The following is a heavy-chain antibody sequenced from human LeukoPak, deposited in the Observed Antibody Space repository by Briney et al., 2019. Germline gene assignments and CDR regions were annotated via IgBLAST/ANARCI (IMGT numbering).Heavy chain of an antibody. V-gene: IGHV4-34*01. Sequence: SETLSLTCAVYGGSFSGYYWSWLRQPPGKGLEWIGEINHSGSTNYNPSLKSRVTISVDTSKNQFSLKLSSVTAADTAVYYCARGRYSSGWYRYYFDYWGQGTLVTVSS. CDR2: INHSGST. CDR1: GGSFSGYY. D-gene: IGHD6-19*01. CDR3: ARGRYSSGWYRYYFDY. J-gene: IGHJ4*02.